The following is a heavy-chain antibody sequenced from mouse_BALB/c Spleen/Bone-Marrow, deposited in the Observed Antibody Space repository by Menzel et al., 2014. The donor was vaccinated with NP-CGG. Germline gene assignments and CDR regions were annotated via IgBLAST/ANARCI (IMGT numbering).Heavy chain of an antibody. CDR3: ARDVGYGNYFVY. Sequence: EVQLVESGGGLVQPGDSLRLSCTTSGFTFSDFYMEWVRQPPGKGLEWIATSRNKAKYYTTEYSASVKGRFIVSRDTSQSVLYLQMNALRAEDTAIYYCARDVGYGNYFVYWGQGLWSLSLQ. CDR2: SRNKAKYYTT. D-gene: IGHD2-10*02. CDR1: GFTFSDFY. J-gene: IGHJ3*01. V-gene: IGHV7-1*02.